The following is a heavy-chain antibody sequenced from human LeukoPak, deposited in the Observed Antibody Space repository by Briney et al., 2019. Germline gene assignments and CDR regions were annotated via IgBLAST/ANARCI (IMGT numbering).Heavy chain of an antibody. D-gene: IGHD3-22*01. CDR1: GFTPSSNY. CDR3: ARVRTMIPS. J-gene: IGHJ4*02. CDR2: IYSGGST. V-gene: IGHV3-53*01. Sequence: PRGSLRLSCAASGFTPSSNYMSSVRQTPGKGLEWVSVIYSGGSTYYADSVKGRFTISRDNSKNTLYLQMNSLRAEDTAVYYCARVRTMIPSWGQGTLVTVSS.